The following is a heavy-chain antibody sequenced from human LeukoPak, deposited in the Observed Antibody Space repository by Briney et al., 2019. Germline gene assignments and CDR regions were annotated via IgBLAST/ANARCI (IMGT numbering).Heavy chain of an antibody. V-gene: IGHV4-4*07. CDR2: IYTSGST. CDR3: ARGYDSSRYNWFDP. CDR1: GGSISSYY. Sequence: SETLSLTCTVSGGSISSYYWSWIRQPAGKGLEWIGRIYTSGSTNHNPSLKSRVTMSVDTSKNLFSLKLSSVTAADTAVYYCARGYDSSRYNWFDPWGQGTLVTVSS. J-gene: IGHJ5*02. D-gene: IGHD3-22*01.